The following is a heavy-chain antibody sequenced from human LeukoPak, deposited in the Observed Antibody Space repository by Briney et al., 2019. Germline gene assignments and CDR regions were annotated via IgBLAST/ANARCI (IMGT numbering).Heavy chain of an antibody. J-gene: IGHJ4*02. CDR1: GGTFSSYA. V-gene: IGHV1-69*05. Sequence: ASVKVSCKASGGTFSSYAISWVRQAPGQGLEWMGGIIPIFGTANYAQKFQGRVTMTRNTSISTAYMELSSLRSEDTAVYYCARGSITMVRGVIVYWGQGTLVTVSS. CDR3: ARGSITMVRGVIVY. D-gene: IGHD3-10*01. CDR2: IIPIFGTA.